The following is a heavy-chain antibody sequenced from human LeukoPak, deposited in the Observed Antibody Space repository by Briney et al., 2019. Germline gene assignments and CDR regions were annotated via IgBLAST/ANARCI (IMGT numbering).Heavy chain of an antibody. Sequence: GGSLRLSCVASGFTFSDYAMNWVRQAPGKGLEWVSTFKTKYNQVYYAESVRGRFTISTDNSKKTVYLQMNSLRAEDTALYYCAKSVAIYFYYGLDVWGQGTTVTVSS. J-gene: IGHJ6*02. D-gene: IGHD3-3*01. CDR3: AKSVAIYFYYGLDV. CDR1: GFTFSDYA. CDR2: FKTKYNQV. V-gene: IGHV3-23*05.